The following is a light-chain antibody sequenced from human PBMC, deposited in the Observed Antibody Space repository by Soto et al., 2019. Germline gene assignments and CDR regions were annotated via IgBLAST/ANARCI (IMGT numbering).Light chain of an antibody. CDR2: INSDGSH. CDR3: QTWGTGIVT. Sequence: QAVVTQSPSASASPGVSVKLTCTLSSGHTNYAIAWHQQQPEKGPRFLMKINSDGSHSKGDGVPDRFSGSSSGAERYFTISSLQSEDGADYYCQTWGTGIVTFGGGTKLTVL. V-gene: IGLV4-69*01. J-gene: IGLJ2*01. CDR1: SGHTNYA.